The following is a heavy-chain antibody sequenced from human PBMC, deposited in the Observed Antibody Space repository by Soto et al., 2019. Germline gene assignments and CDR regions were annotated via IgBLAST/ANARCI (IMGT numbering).Heavy chain of an antibody. V-gene: IGHV3-23*01. CDR2: ISGSGGRT. Sequence: EVQLLESGGGLVQPGGSLRLSCAASGFTFSVYAMSWVRQAPGKGLECVSGISGSGGRTSYADSVQGRFTISRDNSKNTLLLQMTSLSAEDTAVYYCAKALYGGHDYWGPGTLVTVSS. J-gene: IGHJ4*02. D-gene: IGHD4-17*01. CDR3: AKALYGGHDY. CDR1: GFTFSVYA.